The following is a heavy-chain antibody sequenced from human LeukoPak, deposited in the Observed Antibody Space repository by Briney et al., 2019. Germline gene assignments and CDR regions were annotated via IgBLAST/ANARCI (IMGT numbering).Heavy chain of an antibody. D-gene: IGHD3-9*01. CDR2: VYSDGST. V-gene: IGHV3-66*01. J-gene: IGHJ4*02. CDR3: ATQDWDY. CDR1: GFTVRDNY. Sequence: PGGSLRLSCAASGFTVRDNYMSWVSQAPGKGLEWVSVVYSDGSTSYADSVRGRFTISRDNSKNTLYLQMTSLRADDTAVYYCATQDWDYWGQGTLVTVSS.